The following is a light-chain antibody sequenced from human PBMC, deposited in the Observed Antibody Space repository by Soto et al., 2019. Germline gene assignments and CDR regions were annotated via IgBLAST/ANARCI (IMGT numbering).Light chain of an antibody. CDR2: EVS. Sequence: QSALTQPASVSGSPGQSITISCTGTSSDVGGYNYVSWYQQHPGTAPKLMIYEVSNRPSGVSDRFSGSRSGNTASLTICGLQAEDESDYYCISYTSSSTWVFGGGTKVTVL. CDR1: SSDVGGYNY. J-gene: IGLJ3*02. CDR3: ISYTSSSTWV. V-gene: IGLV2-14*01.